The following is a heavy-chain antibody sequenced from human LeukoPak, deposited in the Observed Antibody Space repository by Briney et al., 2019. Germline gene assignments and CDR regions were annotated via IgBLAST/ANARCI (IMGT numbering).Heavy chain of an antibody. D-gene: IGHD3-22*01. J-gene: IGHJ5*02. V-gene: IGHV4-4*02. CDR2: IYYSGST. CDR3: AREGNYYDSSGYSNNWFDP. CDR1: GGSISSSNW. Sequence: PSGTLSLTCAVSGGSISSSNWWSWVRQPPGKGLEWIGYIYYSGSTNYNPSLKSRVTISVDTSKNQFSLKLSSVTAADTAVYYCAREGNYYDSSGYSNNWFDPWGQGTLVTVSS.